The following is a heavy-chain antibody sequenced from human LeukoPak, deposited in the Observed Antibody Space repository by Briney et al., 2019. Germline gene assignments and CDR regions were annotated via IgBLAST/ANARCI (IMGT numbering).Heavy chain of an antibody. J-gene: IGHJ6*02. V-gene: IGHV4-34*01. CDR2: INHSGST. CDR3: ARGPDIVVVPAASPNYYYGMDV. Sequence: SETLSLTCAVYGGSFSGYYWSWICQPPGKGLEWIGEINHSGSTNYNPSLKSRVTISVDTSKNQFSLKLSSVTAADTAVYYCARGPDIVVVPAASPNYYYGMDVWGQGTTVTVSS. D-gene: IGHD2-2*01. CDR1: GGSFSGYY.